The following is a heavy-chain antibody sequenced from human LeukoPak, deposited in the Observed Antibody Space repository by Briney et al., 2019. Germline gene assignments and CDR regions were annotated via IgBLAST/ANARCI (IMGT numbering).Heavy chain of an antibody. D-gene: IGHD6-13*01. J-gene: IGHJ4*02. V-gene: IGHV4-30-4*08. CDR1: GGSISSGDYY. CDR2: IYYSGST. Sequence: SQTLSLTCTVSGGSISSGDYYWSWIRQPPGKGLEWIGYIYYSGSTYYNPSLKSRVTISVDTSKNQFSLKLSSVTAADTAVYYCARFDRGSSWYPVDYWGQGTQVTVSS. CDR3: ARFDRGSSWYPVDY.